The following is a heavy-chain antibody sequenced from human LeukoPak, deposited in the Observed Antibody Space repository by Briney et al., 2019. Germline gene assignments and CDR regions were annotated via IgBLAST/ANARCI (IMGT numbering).Heavy chain of an antibody. CDR2: ISGGGGST. CDR3: AKGKQWLVDGNFGY. D-gene: IGHD6-19*01. Sequence: PGGSLRLSCAASGFTLSSYAMSWVRQAPGKGLEWVSAISGGGGSTYYADSVKGRFTISRDNSKNTLYLQMNSLRAEDTAVYYCAKGKQWLVDGNFGYWGQGTLVTVSS. J-gene: IGHJ4*02. CDR1: GFTLSSYA. V-gene: IGHV3-23*01.